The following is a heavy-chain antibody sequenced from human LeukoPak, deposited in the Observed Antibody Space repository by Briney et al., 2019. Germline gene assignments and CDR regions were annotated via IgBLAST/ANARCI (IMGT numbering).Heavy chain of an antibody. D-gene: IGHD6-13*01. CDR1: GFTFSSYV. J-gene: IGHJ4*02. Sequence: PGGSLTLSCAASGFTFSSYVMSWLRQAPGKGLEGVAVISYDGSNKYYADSVKGLFTISRDNSKNTLYLQMNSLRAEDTAVYYCARDYLAEGGFDYWGQGTLVTVSS. CDR2: ISYDGSNK. CDR3: ARDYLAEGGFDY. V-gene: IGHV3-30-3*01.